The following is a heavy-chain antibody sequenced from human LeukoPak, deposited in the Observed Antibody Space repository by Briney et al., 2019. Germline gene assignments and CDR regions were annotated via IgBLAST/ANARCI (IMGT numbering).Heavy chain of an antibody. CDR3: ALRSWLVRPFDY. CDR2: INHSGST. Sequence: SETLSLTCAVYGGSFSGYYWSWIRQPPGKGLEWIGEINHSGSTNYNPSLKSRVTISVDTSKNQFSLKLSSVTAADTAVYYCALRSWLVRPFDYWGQGTPVTVSS. D-gene: IGHD6-19*01. CDR1: GGSFSGYY. J-gene: IGHJ4*02. V-gene: IGHV4-34*01.